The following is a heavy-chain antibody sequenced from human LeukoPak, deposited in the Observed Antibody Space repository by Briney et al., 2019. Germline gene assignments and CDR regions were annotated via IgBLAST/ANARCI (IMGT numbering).Heavy chain of an antibody. CDR3: ARDRITMVRRFDY. Sequence: GGSLRLSCAASGFTFSSYSMNWVRQAPGKGLEWVSSISSSSSYIYYADSVKGRFTISRDNAKNSLYLQMNSLRAGDTAVYYCARDRITMVRRFDYWGQGTLVTVSS. CDR2: ISSSSSYI. D-gene: IGHD3-10*01. J-gene: IGHJ4*02. CDR1: GFTFSSYS. V-gene: IGHV3-21*01.